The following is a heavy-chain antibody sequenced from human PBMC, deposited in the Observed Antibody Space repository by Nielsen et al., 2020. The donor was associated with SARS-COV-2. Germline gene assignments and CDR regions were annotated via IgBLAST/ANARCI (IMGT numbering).Heavy chain of an antibody. D-gene: IGHD2-15*01. CDR3: ARGIAEVVVAATGQDWFDP. CDR2: VGSVGRT. Sequence: SETLSLTCTVSGGSISSSSNYWGWIRGLEWIGSVGSVGRTYYNPSLRRRVTMSADTSKKQFSLKLSSVTAADAAVYYCARGIAEVVVAATGQDWFDPWGQGTLVTVSS. V-gene: IGHV4-39*07. J-gene: IGHJ5*02. CDR1: GGSISSSSNY.